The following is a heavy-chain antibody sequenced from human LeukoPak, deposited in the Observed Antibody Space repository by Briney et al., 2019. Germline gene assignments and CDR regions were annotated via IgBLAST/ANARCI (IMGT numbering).Heavy chain of an antibody. CDR2: ISYDGSNK. J-gene: IGHJ4*02. CDR3: AKARVGTVTTGGGY. D-gene: IGHD4-17*01. CDR1: GFTFSSYG. V-gene: IGHV3-30*18. Sequence: GGSLRLSCAASGFTFSSYGMHWVRQAPGKGLEWVAVISYDGSNKYYADSVKGRFTISRDNSKNTLYLQMNSLRAEGTAVYYCAKARVGTVTTGGGYWGQGTLVTVSS.